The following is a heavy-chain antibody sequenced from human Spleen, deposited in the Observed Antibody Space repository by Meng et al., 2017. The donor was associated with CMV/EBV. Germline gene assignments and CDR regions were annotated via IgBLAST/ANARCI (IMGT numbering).Heavy chain of an antibody. CDR2: IYWNDDK. D-gene: IGHD4-17*01. CDR3: PHSTVTTYGMDV. J-gene: IGHJ6*02. CDR1: GSSLTTSGVG. V-gene: IGHV2-5*01. Sequence: GPTLVKPTQTLTLSCTFSGSSLTTSGVGVGWIRQPPGTALEWLALIYWNDDKRYSPSLKSRLTITKDTSKNQVVLTMTNMDPVDTATYYCPHSTVTTYGMDVWGQGTTVTVS.